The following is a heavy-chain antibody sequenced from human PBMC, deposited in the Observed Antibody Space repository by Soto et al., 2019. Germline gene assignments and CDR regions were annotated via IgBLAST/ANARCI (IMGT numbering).Heavy chain of an antibody. V-gene: IGHV1-18*01. J-gene: IGHJ4*02. D-gene: IGHD1-26*01. CDR2: ISAYNGNT. Sequence: ASEKVSCKASGYTFNSYCISWVRQAPGQGLEGMGWISAYNGNTNYAQKLQGRVTMTTDTSTSTAYMELRSLRSDDTAVYYCARDRALLRVGATGGERYWGQGTLVTVS. CDR3: ARDRALLRVGATGGERY. CDR1: GYTFNSYC.